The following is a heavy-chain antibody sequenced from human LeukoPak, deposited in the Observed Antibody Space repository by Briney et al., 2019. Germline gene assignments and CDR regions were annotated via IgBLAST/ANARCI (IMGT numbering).Heavy chain of an antibody. CDR1: GGSISSYY. V-gene: IGHV4-59*08. J-gene: IGHJ4*02. CDR2: IYYSGST. Sequence: SETLSLTCTFSGGSISSYYWSWIRQPPGKGLEWIGYIYYSGSTNYNPSLKSRVTISVDTSKNQFSLKLSSVTAADTAVYYCARLVVVVAATGRWYYFDYWGQGTLVTVSS. D-gene: IGHD2-15*01. CDR3: ARLVVVVAATGRWYYFDY.